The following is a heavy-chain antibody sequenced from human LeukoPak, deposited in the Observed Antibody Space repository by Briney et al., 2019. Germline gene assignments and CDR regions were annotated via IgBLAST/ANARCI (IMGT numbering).Heavy chain of an antibody. CDR2: NSSSSSYI. Sequence: GGSLRLSCAASGFTFSSYSMNWVRQAPGKGLEWVSSNSSSSSYIYYADSVKGRFTISRDNAKNSLYLQMNSLRAEDTAVYYCARDLGDYSFDYWGQGTLVTVSS. D-gene: IGHD4-17*01. V-gene: IGHV3-21*01. J-gene: IGHJ4*02. CDR1: GFTFSSYS. CDR3: ARDLGDYSFDY.